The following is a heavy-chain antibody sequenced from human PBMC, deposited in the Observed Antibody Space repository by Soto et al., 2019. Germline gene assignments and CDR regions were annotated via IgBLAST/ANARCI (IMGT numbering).Heavy chain of an antibody. CDR2: IKQDGSEK. CDR3: ARGRSSLYYFDY. CDR1: GFTFISHG. Sequence: WRSMRHRCAALGFTFISHGVRWVRKAPGKGLEWVANIKQDGSEKYYVDSVKGRFTISRDNAKNSLYLQMNSLRAEDTAVYYCARGRSSLYYFDYWGQGTLVTVSS. D-gene: IGHD6-13*01. V-gene: IGHV3-7*01. J-gene: IGHJ4*02.